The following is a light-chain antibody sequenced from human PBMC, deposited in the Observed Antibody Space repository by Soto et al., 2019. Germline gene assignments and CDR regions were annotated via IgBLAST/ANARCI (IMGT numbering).Light chain of an antibody. J-gene: IGKJ4*01. CDR1: QSVNTN. Sequence: EIVMTQSPGTLSVSPGERVTLSCRASQSVNTNLAWYQQKPGQAPRPLIYDVSTRATGIPARFSGSGSGTEFPLTSSSLQSEDSAVYYCQQHSNWPLTFGGGTKVELK. CDR3: QQHSNWPLT. V-gene: IGKV3-15*01. CDR2: DVS.